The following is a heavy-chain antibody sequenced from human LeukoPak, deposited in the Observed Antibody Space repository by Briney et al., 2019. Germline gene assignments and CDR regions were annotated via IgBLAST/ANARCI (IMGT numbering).Heavy chain of an antibody. CDR3: ARRESDDGMDV. D-gene: IGHD3-10*01. Sequence: GGSLRLSCAASGFTFSSYAMHWVRQAPGKGLEWVAVISYDGSNKYYADSVKGRFTISRDNSKNTLHLQMNSLRAEDTAVYYCARRESDDGMDVWGQGTTVTVSS. J-gene: IGHJ6*02. CDR2: ISYDGSNK. CDR1: GFTFSSYA. V-gene: IGHV3-30-3*01.